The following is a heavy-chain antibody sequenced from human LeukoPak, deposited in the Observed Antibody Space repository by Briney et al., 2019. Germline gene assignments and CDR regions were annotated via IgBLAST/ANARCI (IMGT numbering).Heavy chain of an antibody. CDR2: IYYSGST. CDR3: ARGRPKYYYGMDV. V-gene: IGHV4-59*01. CDR1: GGSISSYY. J-gene: IGHJ6*02. Sequence: SETLSLTCTVSGGSISSYYWSWIRQPPGKGLEWIGYIYYSGSTNYNPSLKSRVTISVDTSKNQFSLKLSSVTAADTAVYYCARGRPKYYYGMDVWGQGTTVTVSS.